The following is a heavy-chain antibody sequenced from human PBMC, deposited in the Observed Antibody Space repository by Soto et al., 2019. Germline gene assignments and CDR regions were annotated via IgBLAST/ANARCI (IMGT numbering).Heavy chain of an antibody. CDR1: GFTFSSYA. J-gene: IGHJ4*02. CDR2: ISHDGSNK. CDR3: ARDRSMVVVVPGY. D-gene: IGHD2-2*01. V-gene: IGHV3-30-3*01. Sequence: QVQLVESGGGVVQPGRSLRLSCAASGFTFSSYAMHWVRQAPGKGLEWVALISHDGSNKYYADSVKGRFTISRDNFKNILDLQMNSLRVDDTAVYYCARDRSMVVVVPGYWGQGTLVTVSS.